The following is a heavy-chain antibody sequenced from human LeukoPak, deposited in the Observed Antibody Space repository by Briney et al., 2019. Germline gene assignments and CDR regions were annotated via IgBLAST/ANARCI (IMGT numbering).Heavy chain of an antibody. V-gene: IGHV3-9*01. CDR3: ARSLQWLGDFDY. CDR1: GFTFDDYA. Sequence: GGSLRLSCAASGFTFDDYAMHWVRQAPGQGLEWVSGNSWNSGSIGYADSVKGRFTISRDNAKNSLYLQMNSLRAEDTALYYCARSLQWLGDFDYWGQGTLVTVSS. J-gene: IGHJ4*02. CDR2: NSWNSGSI. D-gene: IGHD6-19*01.